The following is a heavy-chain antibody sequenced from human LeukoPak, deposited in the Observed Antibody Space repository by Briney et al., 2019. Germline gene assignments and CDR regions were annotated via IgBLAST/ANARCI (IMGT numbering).Heavy chain of an antibody. CDR1: GFTFSSYA. CDR2: ISGSGGST. J-gene: IGHJ4*02. V-gene: IGHV3-23*01. Sequence: PGGSLRLSCAASGFTFSSYAMSWVRQAPGKGLEWVSAISGSGGSTYYADSVKGRFTISGDNSKNTLYLQMKSLRAEDTAVYYCAREYNVRPIFDYWGQGTLVTVSS. D-gene: IGHD1-14*01. CDR3: AREYNVRPIFDY.